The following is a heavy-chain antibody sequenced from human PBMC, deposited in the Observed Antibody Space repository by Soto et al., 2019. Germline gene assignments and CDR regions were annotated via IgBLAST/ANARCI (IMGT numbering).Heavy chain of an antibody. Sequence: QVTLKESGPTLLRPTQTLTLTCTFSGFSLSTDGLGVGWVRQPPGKALEWVALIYWHDEKHYSPSLQSRLTITKDTSKNQVVLTMTNMDPVDTATYYCVHRSGYYDNNPYIWGQGILMTVSS. D-gene: IGHD3-22*01. CDR3: VHRSGYYDNNPYI. CDR1: GFSLSTDGLG. CDR2: IYWHDEK. V-gene: IGHV2-5*01. J-gene: IGHJ4*02.